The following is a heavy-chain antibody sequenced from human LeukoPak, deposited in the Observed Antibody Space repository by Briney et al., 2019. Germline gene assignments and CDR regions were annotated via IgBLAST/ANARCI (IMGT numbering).Heavy chain of an antibody. CDR2: IGGSGGST. CDR1: GFTFSSYA. V-gene: IGHV3-23*01. J-gene: IGHJ4*02. D-gene: IGHD3-22*01. CDR3: AKSYDSRPNPDY. Sequence: PGGSLRLSCAASGFTFSSYAMSWVRQAPGKGLEWVSAIGGSGGSTYYADSVKGRFTISRDNSKNTLYLQMNSLRAEDTAVYYCAKSYDSRPNPDYWGQGTLVTVSS.